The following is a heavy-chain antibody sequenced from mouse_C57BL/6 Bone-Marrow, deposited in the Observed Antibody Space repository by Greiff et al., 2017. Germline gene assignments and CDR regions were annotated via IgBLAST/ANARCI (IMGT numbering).Heavy chain of an antibody. CDR2: IDPENGDT. CDR1: GFNIKDDY. J-gene: IGHJ4*01. D-gene: IGHD3-2*02. V-gene: IGHV14-4*01. CDR3: AREREDSSGYFYAMDY. Sequence: VQLKESGAELVRPGASVKLSCTASGFNIKDDYMHWVKQRPEQGLEWIGWIDPENGDTEYASKFQGMATITAATSSNPAYMQLSSLTSEDSAVYYCAREREDSSGYFYAMDYWGQGTSLTVSS.